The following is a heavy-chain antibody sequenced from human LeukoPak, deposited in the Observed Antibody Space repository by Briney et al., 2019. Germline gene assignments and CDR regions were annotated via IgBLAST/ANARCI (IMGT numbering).Heavy chain of an antibody. Sequence: AASVTVSCKASGYTFTGYYMHWVRQAPGQGLEWMGWINPKSGGTNYAQKFLGRVTMTRDTSVSTVYMELSRLSSDDTAVYFCARPGTTVASGGMDVWGQGTTVTVSS. J-gene: IGHJ6*02. D-gene: IGHD4-23*01. V-gene: IGHV1-2*02. CDR2: INPKSGGT. CDR3: ARPGTTVASGGMDV. CDR1: GYTFTGYY.